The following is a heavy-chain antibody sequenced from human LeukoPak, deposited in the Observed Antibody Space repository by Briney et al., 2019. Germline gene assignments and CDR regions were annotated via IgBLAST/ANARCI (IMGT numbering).Heavy chain of an antibody. D-gene: IGHD6-13*01. CDR3: ARVEVAAAATKPDY. V-gene: IGHV3-74*01. CDR2: INSDGSST. Sequence: GGSLRLPCAASGFTFRSYWMHWVRQAPGEGLVWVSRINSDGSSTSYADSVKGRFTISRDNAKNTLYSQMNSLRAEDTAVYYCARVEVAAAATKPDYWGQGTLVTVSS. J-gene: IGHJ4*02. CDR1: GFTFRSYW.